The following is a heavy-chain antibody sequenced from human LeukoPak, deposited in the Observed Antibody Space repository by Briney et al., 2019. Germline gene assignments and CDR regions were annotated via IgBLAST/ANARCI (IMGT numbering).Heavy chain of an antibody. V-gene: IGHV3-7*01. CDR3: ARDYGGWFDP. Sequence: PGGSLRLSCAASGFTFSSYWMHWVRQVPGKGLEWVANIKQDGSEKYYVDSVKGRFTISRDNAKNSVYLQMNSLRAEDTAVYYCARDYGGWFDPWGQGTLVTVSS. J-gene: IGHJ5*02. CDR1: GFTFSSYW. D-gene: IGHD4-17*01. CDR2: IKQDGSEK.